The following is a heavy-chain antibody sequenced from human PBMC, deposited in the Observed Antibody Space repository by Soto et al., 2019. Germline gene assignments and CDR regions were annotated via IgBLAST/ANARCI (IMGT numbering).Heavy chain of an antibody. V-gene: IGHV4-39*01. J-gene: IGHJ6*02. CDR3: ASGLAVAGFYYYYGMDV. CDR1: GGSISSSSYY. Sequence: SETLSLTCTVSGGSISSSSYYWGWIRQPPGKGLEWIGSIYYSGSTYYNPSLKSRVTISVDTSKNQFSLKLSSVTAADTAVYYCASGLAVAGFYYYYGMDVWGQGTTVTVSS. CDR2: IYYSGST. D-gene: IGHD6-19*01.